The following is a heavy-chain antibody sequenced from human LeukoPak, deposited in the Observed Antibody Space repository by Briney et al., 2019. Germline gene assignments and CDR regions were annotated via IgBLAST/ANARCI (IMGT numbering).Heavy chain of an antibody. Sequence: GGSLRLPCAASGFTFSSYGMHWVRQAPGKGLEWVAVISYDGSNKYYADSVKGRFTISRDNSKNTLYLQMNSLRAEDTAVYYCAKEGSGSTFDYWGQGTLVTVSS. CDR1: GFTFSSYG. D-gene: IGHD3-10*01. V-gene: IGHV3-30*18. CDR3: AKEGSGSTFDY. J-gene: IGHJ4*02. CDR2: ISYDGSNK.